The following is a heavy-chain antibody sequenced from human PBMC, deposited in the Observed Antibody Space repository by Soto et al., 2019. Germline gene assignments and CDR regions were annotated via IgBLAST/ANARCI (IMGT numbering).Heavy chain of an antibody. D-gene: IGHD3-9*01. J-gene: IGHJ4*02. V-gene: IGHV3-23*01. CDR1: GFTFTSYA. Sequence: EVQLLESGGDLVQPGGSLRLSCAASGFTFTSYAMSWIRQAPGKGLEWVSAITGGGDNTYYADSVKGRFTISRDNSKNTRYLKMNSLRAEDTAFYYCTQDGGSRDWLTVNWGQGTLVTVSS. CDR3: TQDGGSRDWLTVN. CDR2: ITGGGDNT.